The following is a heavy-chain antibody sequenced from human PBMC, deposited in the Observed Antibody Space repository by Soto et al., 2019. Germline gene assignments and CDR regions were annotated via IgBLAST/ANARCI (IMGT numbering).Heavy chain of an antibody. J-gene: IGHJ6*02. D-gene: IGHD6-13*01. CDR3: VRHMGVAAAGTYYYYGMDV. Sequence: GESLKISCKGSGYSFTSYLIGCVSQMPGKMLEWMGIIYPGDSDTRNSPPFQGQVTISADNSISTAYLQWSSLKVSDTAMYYCVRHMGVAAAGTYYYYGMDVWGQGTTVTVSS. V-gene: IGHV5-51*01. CDR1: GYSFTSYL. CDR2: IYPGDSDT.